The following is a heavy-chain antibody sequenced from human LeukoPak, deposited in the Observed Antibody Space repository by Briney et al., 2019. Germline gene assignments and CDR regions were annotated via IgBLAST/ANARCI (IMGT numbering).Heavy chain of an antibody. J-gene: IGHJ4*02. CDR2: INHSGST. Sequence: SETLSLTCAVYGGSFSGYYWSWIRQPPGKGLEWIGEINHSGSTNYNPSLKSRVTISVDPSKNQFSLKLSSVTAADTAVYYCARRPLYDFWSGQTAFDYWGQGTLVTVSS. V-gene: IGHV4-34*01. CDR1: GGSFSGYY. D-gene: IGHD3-3*01. CDR3: ARRPLYDFWSGQTAFDY.